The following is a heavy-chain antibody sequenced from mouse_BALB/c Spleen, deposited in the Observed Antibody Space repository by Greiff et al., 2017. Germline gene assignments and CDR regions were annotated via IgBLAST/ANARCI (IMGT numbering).Heavy chain of an antibody. CDR3: ARDGEGGYYAMDY. D-gene: IGHD2-3*01. CDR1: GYSITSDYA. Sequence: VQLKESGPGLVKPSQSLSLTCTVTGYSITSDYAWNWIRQFPGNKLEWMGYISYSGSTSYNPSLKSRISITRDTSTNQFFLQLNSVTTEDTATYYCARDGEGGYYAMDYWGQGTSVTVSS. CDR2: ISYSGST. V-gene: IGHV3-2*02. J-gene: IGHJ4*01.